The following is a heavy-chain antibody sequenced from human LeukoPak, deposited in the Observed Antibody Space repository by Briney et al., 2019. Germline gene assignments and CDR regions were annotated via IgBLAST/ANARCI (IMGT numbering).Heavy chain of an antibody. CDR2: IYRSGST. Sequence: TSETLSLTCSVSGGSISSYYWTWIRQSPGKGLESLGYIYRSGSTNYSPSLKSRVTISLDTPNNQFSLNLSSVTAADTAVYYCATNWGTGTSYWGQGTLVTVSS. V-gene: IGHV4-4*08. J-gene: IGHJ4*02. CDR3: ATNWGTGTSY. CDR1: GGSISSYY. D-gene: IGHD1-7*01.